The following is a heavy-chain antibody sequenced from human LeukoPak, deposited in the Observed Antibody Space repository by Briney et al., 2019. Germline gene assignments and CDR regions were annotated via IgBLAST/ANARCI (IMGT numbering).Heavy chain of an antibody. D-gene: IGHD3-3*01. Sequence: GASVKVSCKVSGYTLTELSMHWVRQAPGKGLEWMGRIIPILGIANYAQKFQGRVTITADKSTSTAYMELSSLRSEDTAVYYCAREGTYYDFWSGYPYGMDVWGQGTTVTVSS. V-gene: IGHV1-69*04. CDR3: AREGTYYDFWSGYPYGMDV. CDR1: GYTLTELS. CDR2: IIPILGIA. J-gene: IGHJ6*02.